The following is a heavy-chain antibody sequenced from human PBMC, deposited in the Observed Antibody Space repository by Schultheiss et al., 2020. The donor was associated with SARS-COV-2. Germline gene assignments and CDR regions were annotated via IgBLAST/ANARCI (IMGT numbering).Heavy chain of an antibody. V-gene: IGHV5-51*01. D-gene: IGHD2-2*01. CDR1: GYSFTSYW. J-gene: IGHJ3*02. CDR2: IYPGDSDA. CDR3: ARRWAGSGQRAFDI. Sequence: GGSLRLSCKGSGYSFTSYWIGWVRQMPGKGLEWMGIIYPGDSDARYSLSFKGQVTISADKSISTAYLQWSSLKASDTAMYYCARRWAGSGQRAFDIWGQGTMVTVSS.